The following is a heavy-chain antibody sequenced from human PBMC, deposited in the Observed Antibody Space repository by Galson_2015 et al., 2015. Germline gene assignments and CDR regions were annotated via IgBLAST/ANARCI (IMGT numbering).Heavy chain of an antibody. V-gene: IGHV3-48*03. CDR2: ISSGGITI. CDR1: GFTFSSYE. CDR3: ERVLAAQGYYFDY. J-gene: IGHJ4*02. D-gene: IGHD6-6*01. Sequence: SLRLSCAASGFTFSSYEMNWVRQAPGKGLEWVAYISSGGITIYYADSVKGRFTISRDNAKNSLYLQMNSLRAEDTAVYYCERVLAAQGYYFDYWGQGTLVTVSS.